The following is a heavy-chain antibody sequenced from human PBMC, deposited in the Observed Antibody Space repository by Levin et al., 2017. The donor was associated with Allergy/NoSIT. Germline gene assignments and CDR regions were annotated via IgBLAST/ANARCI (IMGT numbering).Heavy chain of an antibody. CDR1: GFTFSDYF. Sequence: PGGSLRLSCAASGFTFSDYFMSWIRQTPGKGLEWVSYISHSGSGIYYADSVKGRFTISRDNAKNSLYLQMNRLRADDTALYYCARSIGRWQCSRKDCRPNWFDPWGHGTLVTVSS. CDR3: ARSIGRWQCSRKDCRPNWFDP. CDR2: ISHSGSGI. D-gene: IGHD2-2*01. J-gene: IGHJ5*02. V-gene: IGHV3-11*01.